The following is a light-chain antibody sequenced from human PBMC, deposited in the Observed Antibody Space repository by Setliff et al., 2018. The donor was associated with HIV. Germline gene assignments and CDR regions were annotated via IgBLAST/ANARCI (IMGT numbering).Light chain of an antibody. J-gene: IGLJ2*01. V-gene: IGLV2-14*01. CDR1: DNDVGGYSS. CDR2: EVS. CDR3: SSYASSSTVL. Sequence: QSVLTQPASVSGSPGQSITVSCTGTDNDVGGYSSVSWYQHHPGKAPKLIIFEVSNRPSGISNRFSGSKSGNTASLTTSGLQAEDEADYVCSSYASSSTVLFGGGTKVTVL.